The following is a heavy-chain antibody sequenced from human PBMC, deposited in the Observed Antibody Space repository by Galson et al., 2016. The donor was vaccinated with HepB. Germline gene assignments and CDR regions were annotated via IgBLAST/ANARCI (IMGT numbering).Heavy chain of an antibody. Sequence: SVKVSCKASGYTFTSYRILWVRQAPGQSLEWMGWINVGNGITKYSEKVQGRVTITSDTSASTVHMELSSLISGDTAVYYCARASERLRGIPFDSWGQGTLVPVSA. J-gene: IGHJ4*02. V-gene: IGHV1-3*01. CDR3: ARASERLRGIPFDS. CDR2: INVGNGIT. CDR1: GYTFTSYR. D-gene: IGHD3-10*01.